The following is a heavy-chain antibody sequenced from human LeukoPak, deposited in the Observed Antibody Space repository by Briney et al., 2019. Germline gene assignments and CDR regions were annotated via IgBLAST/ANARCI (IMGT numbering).Heavy chain of an antibody. J-gene: IGHJ2*01. D-gene: IGHD6-19*01. CDR1: GFTLDDYA. Sequence: GGSLRLSCAASGFTLDDYAMLWVRQAPGKGLEWVSGISWNSGSIGYADSVKGRFTISRDNAKNSLYPQMNSLRAEDTALYYCAKDIAVAGMTFWYFDLWGRGILVTVSS. CDR2: ISWNSGSI. CDR3: AKDIAVAGMTFWYFDL. V-gene: IGHV3-9*01.